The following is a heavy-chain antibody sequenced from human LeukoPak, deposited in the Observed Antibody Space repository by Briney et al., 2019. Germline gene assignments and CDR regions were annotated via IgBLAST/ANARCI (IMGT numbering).Heavy chain of an antibody. CDR1: GDSITNPNW. Sequence: SGTLSLTCAVSGDSITNPNWWSWVRQPPGKELEWLGEISNSGTATYNPSLGSRVTISVDKSKNQLSLRLSSVTAADTAVYYCARHDFFAFDIWGQGTMVTVSS. V-gene: IGHV4-4*02. D-gene: IGHD2-21*02. CDR3: ARHDFFAFDI. J-gene: IGHJ3*02. CDR2: ISNSGTA.